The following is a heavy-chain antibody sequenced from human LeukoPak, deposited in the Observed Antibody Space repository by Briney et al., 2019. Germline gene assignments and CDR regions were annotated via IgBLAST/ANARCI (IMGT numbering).Heavy chain of an antibody. CDR2: IYSGGTT. CDR3: AKIRLITTTVTT. CDR1: GFTVSSNY. J-gene: IGHJ5*02. Sequence: GGSLRLSCAASGFTVSSNYMNWVRQAPGKGLEWVSVIYSGGTTYYADSVKGRFTISRDNSKNTLYLQMNSLRAEDTAVYYCAKIRLITTTVTTWGQGTLVTVSS. D-gene: IGHD4-17*01. V-gene: IGHV3-66*02.